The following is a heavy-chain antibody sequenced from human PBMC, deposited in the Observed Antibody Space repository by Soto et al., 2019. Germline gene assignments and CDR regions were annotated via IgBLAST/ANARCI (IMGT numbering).Heavy chain of an antibody. CDR1: GGSISSSNW. Sequence: SETLSLTCAVSGGSISSSNWWSWVRQPPGKGLEWIGEIYHSGSTNYNPSLKSRVTISVDKSKNQFSLKLSSVTAADTAVYYCAREGITGTTPHYFDYWGQGTQVTVSS. CDR3: AREGITGTTPHYFDY. D-gene: IGHD1-20*01. CDR2: IYHSGST. V-gene: IGHV4-4*02. J-gene: IGHJ4*02.